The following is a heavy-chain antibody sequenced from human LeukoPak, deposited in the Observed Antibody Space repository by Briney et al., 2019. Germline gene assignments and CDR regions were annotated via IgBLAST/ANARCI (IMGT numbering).Heavy chain of an antibody. Sequence: GGSLRLSCAASGFTFSCYAMLWVRQAPGKGLEWVAFIQYDGRNKCCADSVKGPFTVSRDNSKNTLYLQMNSLRVEDTAIYYCAKDKNDSGDYSSMDVWGKGTTVTVSS. D-gene: IGHD4-17*01. V-gene: IGHV3-30*02. CDR2: IQYDGRNK. J-gene: IGHJ6*03. CDR3: AKDKNDSGDYSSMDV. CDR1: GFTFSCYA.